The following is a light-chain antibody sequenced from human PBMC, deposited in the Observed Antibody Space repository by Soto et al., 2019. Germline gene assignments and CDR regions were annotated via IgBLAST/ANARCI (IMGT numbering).Light chain of an antibody. Sequence: QSALTQPPSVSGSPGQSVTISCTGTNNDVGRYNRVSWYQQPPGTPPKLMIYEVNNRPSGVPDRFSGSKSGNTASLTISGLQAEDEADYYCSSYTSSATLVFGGGTKVTVL. CDR2: EVN. CDR1: NNDVGRYNR. CDR3: SSYTSSATLV. V-gene: IGLV2-18*02. J-gene: IGLJ2*01.